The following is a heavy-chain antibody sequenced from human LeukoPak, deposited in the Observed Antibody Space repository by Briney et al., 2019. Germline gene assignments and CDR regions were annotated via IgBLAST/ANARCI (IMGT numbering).Heavy chain of an antibody. CDR2: IYIVGNT. Sequence: PGGSLRLSCTGSGFTVSSNSWSWFRHSPVKGLDLVSFIYIVGNTHSSYSLNLRFTISRHISMNTLYFQMIVLRPEDTAIYYCAKSGVDGWHFDLWGRGTLVTVSS. J-gene: IGHJ2*01. CDR3: AKSGVDGWHFDL. CDR1: GFTVSSNS. D-gene: IGHD2-8*01. V-gene: IGHV3-53*04.